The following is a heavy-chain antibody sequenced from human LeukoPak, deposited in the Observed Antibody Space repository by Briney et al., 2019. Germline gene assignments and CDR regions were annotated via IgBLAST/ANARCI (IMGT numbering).Heavy chain of an antibody. D-gene: IGHD5-18*01. V-gene: IGHV4-30-4*01. J-gene: IGHJ6*02. CDR2: IYYSGST. CDR1: GGSISSGDYY. CDR3: ATAMVTASYYYGMDV. Sequence: SETLSLTCTVSGGSISSGDYYWSCIRQPPGKGLECIGYIYYSGSTYYNPSLKSRVTISVDTSKNQFSLKLSSVTAADTAVYYCATAMVTASYYYGMDVWGQGTTVTVSS.